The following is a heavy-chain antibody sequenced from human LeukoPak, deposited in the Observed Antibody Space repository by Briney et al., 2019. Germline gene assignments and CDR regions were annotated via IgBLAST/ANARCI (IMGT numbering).Heavy chain of an antibody. D-gene: IGHD5-24*01. CDR2: INPNSGGT. J-gene: IGHJ6*01. V-gene: IGHV1-2*02. CDR3: ARAGWRTSYYGMDV. CDR1: GYTFSGYY. Sequence: GASVKVSCKASGYTFSGYYIHWVRQAPGQGLEWMGWINPNSGGTNYAQKFQGRVTMTRDTSISTAYMELSRLRSDDTAVYYCARAGWRTSYYGMDVWGQGTTVTVSS.